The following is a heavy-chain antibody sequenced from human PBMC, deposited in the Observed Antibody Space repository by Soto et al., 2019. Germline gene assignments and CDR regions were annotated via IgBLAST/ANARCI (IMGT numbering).Heavy chain of an antibody. V-gene: IGHV3-48*02. CDR1: GFSFGGYN. D-gene: IGHD1-26*01. CDR2: ITTGLTT. Sequence: EVQLVESGGGLVQPGGSLRLSCAASGFSFGGYNMNWVRQAPGKGLEWVSHITTGLTTHYADFVQGRFTISRDNAKNPLYLEMNDLRDEDTGVYYCARDTSHGATIGGRDSWGQGTLVTVSS. J-gene: IGHJ4*02. CDR3: ARDTSHGATIGGRDS.